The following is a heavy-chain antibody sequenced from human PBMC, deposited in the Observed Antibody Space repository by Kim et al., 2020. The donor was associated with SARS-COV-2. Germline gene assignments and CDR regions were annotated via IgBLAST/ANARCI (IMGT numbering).Heavy chain of an antibody. J-gene: IGHJ4*02. CDR1: GGSISSSNW. CDR3: ARGSGPDYYDKFVDY. Sequence: SETLSLTCAVSGGSISSSNWWSWVRQPPGKGLEWIGEIYHSGSTNYNPSLKSRVTISVDKSKNQFSLKLSSVTAADTAVYYCARGSGPDYYDKFVDYWGQGTLVTVSS. D-gene: IGHD3-22*01. CDR2: IYHSGST. V-gene: IGHV4-4*02.